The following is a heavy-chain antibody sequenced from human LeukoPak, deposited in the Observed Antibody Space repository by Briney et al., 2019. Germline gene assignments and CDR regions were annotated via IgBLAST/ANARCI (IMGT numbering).Heavy chain of an antibody. V-gene: IGHV3-7*01. J-gene: IGHJ4*02. Sequence: GGSLRLSCAASGFTFTNYWMSWVRQAPGEGLEWVASIKFDGSEKYYVDSVRGRFTISRDNSKNTLYLQMNSLRAEDTAVYYCARDSYDFWSGYQPHLDYWGQGTLVTVSS. CDR1: GFTFTNYW. CDR2: IKFDGSEK. CDR3: ARDSYDFWSGYQPHLDY. D-gene: IGHD3-3*01.